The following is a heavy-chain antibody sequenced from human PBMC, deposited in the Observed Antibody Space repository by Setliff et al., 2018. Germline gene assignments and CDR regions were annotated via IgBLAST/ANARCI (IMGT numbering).Heavy chain of an antibody. J-gene: IGHJ6*03. Sequence: GGSLRLSCAASGFTFDDYAMHWVRQAPGKGLEWVSGISWNSGSIGYADSVKGRFTISRDNAKNSLYLQMNSLRAEDTALYYCALTPLNNYHYYQGYYYYMGVWGKGTTVTVSS. CDR3: ALTPLNNYHYYQGYYYYMGV. D-gene: IGHD3-22*01. CDR1: GFTFDDYA. V-gene: IGHV3-9*01. CDR2: ISWNSGSI.